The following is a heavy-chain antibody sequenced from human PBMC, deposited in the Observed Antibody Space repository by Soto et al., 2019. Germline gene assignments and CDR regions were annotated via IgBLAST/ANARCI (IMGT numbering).Heavy chain of an antibody. CDR1: GYSFTSYW. J-gene: IGHJ3*02. D-gene: IGHD3-16*02. V-gene: IGHV5-51*03. CDR2: IYPGDSDT. CDR3: ARLKGSAPYDYIWGSYRYSAFDI. Sequence: EVQLVQSGAEVKKPGESLKISCKGSGYSFTSYWIGWVRQMPGKGLEWMGIIYPGDSDTRYSPSFQGQVTISADKSISTAYLQWSSLKASYTAMYYCARLKGSAPYDYIWGSYRYSAFDIWGQGTMVTVSS.